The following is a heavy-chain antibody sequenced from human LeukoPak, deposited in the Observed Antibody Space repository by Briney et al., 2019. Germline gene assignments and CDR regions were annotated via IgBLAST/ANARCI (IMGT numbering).Heavy chain of an antibody. V-gene: IGHV4-61*02. Sequence: PSQTLSLTCTVSGDSISSGNYYWSWIRQPAGKGLEWIGRIYISGTTTTTYNSSLKSRLTISIDTSKNQFSLRLSSVTAADTAVYYCARGGRSGYSYANDAFDIWGQGTMVTVSS. CDR1: GDSISSGNYY. CDR3: ARGGRSGYSYANDAFDI. CDR2: IYISGTTTT. D-gene: IGHD5-18*01. J-gene: IGHJ3*02.